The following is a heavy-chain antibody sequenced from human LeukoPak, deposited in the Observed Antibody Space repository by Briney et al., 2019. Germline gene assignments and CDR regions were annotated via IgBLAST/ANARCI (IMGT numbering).Heavy chain of an antibody. CDR3: ARELYRAARQFSCY. CDR1: VYTLTRYG. V-gene: IGHV1-18*01. D-gene: IGHD6-6*01. J-gene: IGHJ4*02. Sequence: ASVKVSCEVSVYTLTRYGTGGGPQAPGQGLEWMGWISAYNGNTNYAQKLQGRVTMTTDTSTSTAYMELRSLRSDDTAVYYCARELYRAARQFSCYWGQGTLVTVSS. CDR2: ISAYNGNT.